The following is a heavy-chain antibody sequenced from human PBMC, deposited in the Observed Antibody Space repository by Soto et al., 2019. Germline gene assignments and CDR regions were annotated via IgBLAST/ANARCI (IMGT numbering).Heavy chain of an antibody. Sequence: QVQLQESGPGLVKPSETLSLTCTVSGGPISGYYWNWILQSPGKGLEYIGEIYYSGTTNYNPSLNSRVTISVDTSKNEFSLKLSSVTAADTAVYYCARAGRGSYFSDYWGQGTLVTVSS. CDR3: ARAGRGSYFSDY. CDR1: GGPISGYY. CDR2: IYYSGTT. V-gene: IGHV4-59*01. J-gene: IGHJ4*02. D-gene: IGHD1-26*01.